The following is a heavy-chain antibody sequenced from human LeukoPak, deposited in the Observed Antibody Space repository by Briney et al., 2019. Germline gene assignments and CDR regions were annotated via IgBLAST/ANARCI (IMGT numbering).Heavy chain of an antibody. D-gene: IGHD3-22*01. Sequence: GGSLRLSCAASGFTVSNNYMRWVRQAPGKGLEWVSSIYSRGSTSYVDSVKGRFTISRDNSKNTLFLQMNSLRVEDTAVYYCASDYYGPWGQGTLVTVSS. CDR2: IYSRGST. CDR3: ASDYYGP. J-gene: IGHJ5*02. CDR1: GFTVSNNY. V-gene: IGHV3-66*03.